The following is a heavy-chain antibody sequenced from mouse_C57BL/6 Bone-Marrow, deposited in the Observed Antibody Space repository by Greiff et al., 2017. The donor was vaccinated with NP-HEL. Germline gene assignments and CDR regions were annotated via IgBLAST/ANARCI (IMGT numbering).Heavy chain of an antibody. CDR3: ARHELLEFAY. CDR1: GFTFSSYG. J-gene: IGHJ3*01. CDR2: ISSGGSYT. Sequence: EVKLMESGGDLVKPGGSLKLSCAASGFTFSSYGMSWVRQTPDKRLEWVATISSGGSYTYYPDSVKGRFTISRDNAKNTLYLQMSSLKSEDTAMYYCARHELLEFAYWGQGTLVTVSA. V-gene: IGHV5-6*01. D-gene: IGHD1-1*01.